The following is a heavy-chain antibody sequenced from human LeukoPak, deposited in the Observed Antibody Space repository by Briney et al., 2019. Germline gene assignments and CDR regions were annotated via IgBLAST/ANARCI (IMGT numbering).Heavy chain of an antibody. CDR3: ARDLTVTSTCWFDR. Sequence: GGSLRLSCGASGFTFSSYEMTWVRQAPGKGLEWVSYISNSGNTVYYADSVKGRFTISRDNAKNSLYLQLNSLRAEDTAVYYCARDLTVTSTCWFDRWGQGTLVTVSS. V-gene: IGHV3-48*03. J-gene: IGHJ5*02. CDR2: ISNSGNTV. CDR1: GFTFSSYE. D-gene: IGHD4-11*01.